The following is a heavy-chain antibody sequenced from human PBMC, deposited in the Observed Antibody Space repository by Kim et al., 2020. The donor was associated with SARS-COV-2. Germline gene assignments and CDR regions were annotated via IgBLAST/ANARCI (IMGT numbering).Heavy chain of an antibody. Sequence: GGSLRLSCAASGFTFISYNMNWVRQAPGKGLEWVSSISTGSRSINYADSARGRFTISRDNAKNSLYLEMNSLRAEDTAVYYCTRASAGVYYDSQYWGQGTLVAVSS. CDR3: TRASAGVYYDSQY. CDR2: ISTGSRSI. CDR1: GFTFISYN. D-gene: IGHD3-16*01. J-gene: IGHJ4*02. V-gene: IGHV3-21*01.